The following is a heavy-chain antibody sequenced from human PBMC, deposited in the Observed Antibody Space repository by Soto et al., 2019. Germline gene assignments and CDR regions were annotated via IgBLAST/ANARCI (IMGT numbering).Heavy chain of an antibody. CDR3: ARAPRAVPAAPNARGMDV. CDR1: GDSVSSNSAA. J-gene: IGHJ6*02. Sequence: SQTLSLPCAISGDSVSSNSAAWNWIRQSPSRGLEWLGRTYYRSKWYNDYAVSVKSRITINPDTSKNQFSLQLNSVTPEDTAVYYCARAPRAVPAAPNARGMDVWGQGTTVTVSS. D-gene: IGHD2-2*01. V-gene: IGHV6-1*01. CDR2: TYYRSKWYN.